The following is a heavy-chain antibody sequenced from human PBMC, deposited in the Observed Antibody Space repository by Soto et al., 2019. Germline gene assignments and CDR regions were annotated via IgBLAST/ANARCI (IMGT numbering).Heavy chain of an antibody. V-gene: IGHV3-7*04. Sequence: EVQLVESGGGVVQPGGSLRRSCAASGFTFSNYGMTWVRLPPGKGLEWVDNIKPDGSDKYYVDSVKGRFTLSRDNDEISLYLHMNSLTAADTAVYYCARGMGNFDYWGKGTLVTVSS. D-gene: IGHD7-27*01. CDR2: IKPDGSDK. CDR1: GFTFSNYG. J-gene: IGHJ4*02. CDR3: ARGMGNFDY.